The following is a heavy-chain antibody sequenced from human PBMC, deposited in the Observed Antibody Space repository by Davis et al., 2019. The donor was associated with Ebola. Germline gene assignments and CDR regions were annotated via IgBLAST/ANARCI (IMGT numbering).Heavy chain of an antibody. CDR2: ISAYNGNT. D-gene: IGHD6-19*01. CDR1: GYTLTELS. CDR3: ARDVLVAVAGPFDY. V-gene: IGHV1-18*01. J-gene: IGHJ4*02. Sequence: ASVKVSCKVSGYTLTELSMHWVRQAPGKGLEWMGWISAYNGNTNYAQKLQGRVTMTTDTSTSTAYMELRSLRSDDTAVYYCARDVLVAVAGPFDYWGQGTLVTVSS.